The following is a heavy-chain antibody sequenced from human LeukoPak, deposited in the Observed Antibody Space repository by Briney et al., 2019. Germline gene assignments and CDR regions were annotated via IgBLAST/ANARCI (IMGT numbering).Heavy chain of an antibody. V-gene: IGHV3-30*18. CDR3: AKDHIWGYGYYFDY. CDR2: ISYDGSNK. CDR1: GFTFSTYG. J-gene: IGHJ4*02. D-gene: IGHD3-16*01. Sequence: GGSLRLSCAASGFTFSTYGLHWVRQAPGKGLEWVAVISYDGSNKYYVDSVKGRFTISRDNSKHTLYLQMDSLRAEDTAVYYCAKDHIWGYGYYFDYWGQGTLVTVSS.